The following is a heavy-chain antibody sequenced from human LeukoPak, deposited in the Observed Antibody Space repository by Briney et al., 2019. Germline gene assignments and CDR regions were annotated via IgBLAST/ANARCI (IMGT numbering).Heavy chain of an antibody. CDR1: GGSISSYY. Sequence: SETLSLTCTVSGGSISSYYWSWIRQPPGKGLEWMGYIYYSGSTNYNPSLKSRVTISVDMSKSQFSLKLTSVTAADTAVYYCARAGSGWSFDYWGQGTLVTVSS. CDR2: IYYSGST. CDR3: ARAGSGWSFDY. J-gene: IGHJ4*02. D-gene: IGHD6-19*01. V-gene: IGHV4-59*01.